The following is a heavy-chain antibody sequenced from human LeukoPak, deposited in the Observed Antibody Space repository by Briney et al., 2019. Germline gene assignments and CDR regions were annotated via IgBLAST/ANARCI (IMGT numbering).Heavy chain of an antibody. Sequence: GGSLRLSCAASGFTFSSYAMSWARQAPGKGLEWVSAISGSGGSTYYADSVKGRFTISRDNSKNTLYLQMNSLRAEDTAVYYCAKMMGVLLWFGDTSGPDYWGQGTLVTVSS. D-gene: IGHD3-10*01. CDR3: AKMMGVLLWFGDTSGPDY. V-gene: IGHV3-23*01. J-gene: IGHJ4*02. CDR1: GFTFSSYA. CDR2: ISGSGGST.